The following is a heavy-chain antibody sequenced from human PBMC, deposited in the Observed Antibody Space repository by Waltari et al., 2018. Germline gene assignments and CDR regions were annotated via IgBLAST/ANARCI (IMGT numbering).Heavy chain of an antibody. CDR3: ARDHSVVTAYYYYGMDV. CDR2: ISCSSNSI. CDR1: GFTFSTYS. D-gene: IGHD3-22*01. Sequence: EVQLVESGGGLVKPEDSLRLSCAASGFTFSTYSMNWVRQAPGKGLALVSSISCSSNSIYYAVPVKCRCTISRDNPKKSLYLQMNSLRAEDTAVYYCARDHSVVTAYYYYGMDVWGQGTTVTVSS. J-gene: IGHJ6*02. V-gene: IGHV3-21*01.